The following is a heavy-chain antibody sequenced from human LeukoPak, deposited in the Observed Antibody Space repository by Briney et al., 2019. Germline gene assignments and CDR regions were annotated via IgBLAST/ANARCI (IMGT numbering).Heavy chain of an antibody. CDR3: ASNSGSSGGY. D-gene: IGHD1-26*01. CDR1: GSTFSSYT. CDR2: IWFDGSNT. V-gene: IGHV3-33*01. Sequence: GGSLRLSCAASGSTFSSYTMHWVRQAPGKGPEWVAVIWFDGSNTYYADSVKGRFTISRDNSKNTLYLQMNSLRAEDTASYYCASNSGSSGGYWGQGTLVTVSS. J-gene: IGHJ4*02.